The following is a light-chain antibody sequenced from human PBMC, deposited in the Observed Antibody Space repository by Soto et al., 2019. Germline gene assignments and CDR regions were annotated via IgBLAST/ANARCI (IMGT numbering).Light chain of an antibody. V-gene: IGLV2-14*01. CDR2: EVS. Sequence: QSALTQPASVSGSPGQSITISCTGTSSDVGGYNYVSWYQQHPGKAPKLMIYEVSNRPSGVSNRFSGSKSGNTASLTISGVQAEAEADYYCSSYTRSSTLVFGTGTKVTVL. J-gene: IGLJ1*01. CDR1: SSDVGGYNY. CDR3: SSYTRSSTLV.